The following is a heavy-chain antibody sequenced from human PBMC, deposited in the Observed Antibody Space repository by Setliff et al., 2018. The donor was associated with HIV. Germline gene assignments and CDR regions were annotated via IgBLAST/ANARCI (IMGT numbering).Heavy chain of an antibody. J-gene: IGHJ4*02. CDR1: GGSITTSTFY. Sequence: PSETLSLTCTVSGGSITTSTFYWGWIRQPPGKGLEWIGYIYYSGSTNYNPSLKSRVTISGDSSKKQFSLKLRAVTAADSAVYYCARQGRPGDFDSWGQGTLVTVSS. D-gene: IGHD7-27*01. CDR2: IYYSGST. V-gene: IGHV4-39*01. CDR3: ARQGRPGDFDS.